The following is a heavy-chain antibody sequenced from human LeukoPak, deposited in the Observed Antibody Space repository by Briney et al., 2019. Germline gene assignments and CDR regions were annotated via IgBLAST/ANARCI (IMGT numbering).Heavy chain of an antibody. D-gene: IGHD6-13*01. J-gene: IGHJ4*02. CDR2: IGGSVGSM. Sequence: GGSLRLSCAASGFTFSSYVMSWVRQAPGKGLEWVSNIGGSVGSMFYAASVKGRFAISRDNSKKTLFLQMNNLRVEDTAVYHCAKRGNSWDLFDYWGQGTLVTVSS. CDR3: AKRGNSWDLFDY. CDR1: GFTFSSYV. V-gene: IGHV3-23*01.